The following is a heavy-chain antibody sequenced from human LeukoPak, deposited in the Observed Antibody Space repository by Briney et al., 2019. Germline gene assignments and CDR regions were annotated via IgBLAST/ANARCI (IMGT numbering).Heavy chain of an antibody. CDR3: ARLVGASSRSYWYFDL. Sequence: SETLSLTCTVSGGSISSYYWSWIRQPPGKGLEWIGYIYYSGSTNYNPSLKSRVTISVDTSKNQFSLKLSSVTAAVTSVYYCARLVGASSRSYWYFDLWGRGTLVTVSS. CDR2: IYYSGST. CDR1: GGSISSYY. D-gene: IGHD3-9*01. J-gene: IGHJ2*01. V-gene: IGHV4-59*01.